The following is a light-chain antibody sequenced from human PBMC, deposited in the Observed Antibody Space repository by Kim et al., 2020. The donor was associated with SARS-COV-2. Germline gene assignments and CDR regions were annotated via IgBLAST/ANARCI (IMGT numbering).Light chain of an antibody. Sequence: QSALTQPASVSGSHGQSITITCIGTGRSLGNYDFVSWYQHHPGKTPKLIVFEGTKRPPGVSNRFSGSKSGNTASLTISGLQAEDEADYYCCSYAGTATYVFGPGTKVTVL. CDR3: CSYAGTATYV. CDR1: GRSLGNYDF. V-gene: IGLV2-23*01. CDR2: EGT. J-gene: IGLJ1*01.